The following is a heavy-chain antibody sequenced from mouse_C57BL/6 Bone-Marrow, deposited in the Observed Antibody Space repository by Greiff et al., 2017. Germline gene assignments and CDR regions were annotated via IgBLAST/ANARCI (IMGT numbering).Heavy chain of an antibody. J-gene: IGHJ3*01. CDR3: ARKGRLRRGPGSAY. D-gene: IGHD2-2*01. CDR2: INPYNGDT. V-gene: IGHV1-20*01. CDR1: GYSFTGYF. Sequence: EVQLQQSGPELVKPGDSVKISCKASGYSFTGYFMNWVMQSHGKSLEWIGRINPYNGDTFYNQKFKGKATLTVDKSSSTAHMELRSLTSEDSAVYYCARKGRLRRGPGSAYWGQGTLVTVSA.